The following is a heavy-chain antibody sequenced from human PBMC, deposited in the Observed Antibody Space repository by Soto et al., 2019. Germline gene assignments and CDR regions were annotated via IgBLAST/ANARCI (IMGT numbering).Heavy chain of an antibody. V-gene: IGHV4-4*07. J-gene: IGHJ5*02. CDR3: ARGAECRGYCLKKFTWLDP. Sequence: QVQQLESGPGLVKPWDTLSLTCTVSGAYVSDFSWSWIRQPAGKGLEWIGRITVNGITQYTPSFRSRVTMSMDTSRNQFSLILQSATAADTALYYCARGAECRGYCLKKFTWLDPWGQGTLVTVSS. CDR2: ITVNGIT. CDR1: GAYVSDFS. D-gene: IGHD2-15*01.